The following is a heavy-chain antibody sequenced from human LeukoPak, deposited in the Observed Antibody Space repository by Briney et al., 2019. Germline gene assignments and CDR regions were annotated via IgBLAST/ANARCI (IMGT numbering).Heavy chain of an antibody. CDR3: ASPGGGPTDY. V-gene: IGHV4-39*01. J-gene: IGHJ4*02. CDR2: IYYSGST. D-gene: IGHD3-16*01. CDR1: GSSISSGGYY. Sequence: SETLSLTCTVSGSSISSGGYYWGWIRQPPGKGLEWIGSIYYSGSTYYNPSLKSRVTISEDTSKNQFSLKLSSVTAADTAVYYCASPGGGPTDYWGQGTLVTVSS.